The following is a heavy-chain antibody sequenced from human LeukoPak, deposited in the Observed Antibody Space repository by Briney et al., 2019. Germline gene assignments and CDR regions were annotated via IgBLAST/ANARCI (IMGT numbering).Heavy chain of an antibody. V-gene: IGHV1-69*13. CDR2: IIPIFGTA. J-gene: IGHJ4*02. CDR3: AREELRFLESLLFDY. CDR1: GGTFSRYA. Sequence: SVKVSCKASGGTFSRYAISWVRQAPGQGLEWMGGIIPIFGTANYAQKFQGRVTITADESTSTAYMELSSLRSEDTAVYYCAREELRFLESLLFDYWGQGTLVTVSS. D-gene: IGHD3-3*01.